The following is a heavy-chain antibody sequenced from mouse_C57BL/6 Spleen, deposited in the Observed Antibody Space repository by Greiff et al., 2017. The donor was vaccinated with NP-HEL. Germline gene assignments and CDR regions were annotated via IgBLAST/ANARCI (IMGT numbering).Heavy chain of an antibody. CDR2: IDPETGGT. V-gene: IGHV1-15*01. CDR1: GYTFTDYE. CDR3: TITTANYFDY. Sequence: VKLQESGAELVRPGASVTLSCKASGYTFTDYEMHWVKQTPVHGLEWIGAIDPETGGTAYNQKFKGKAILTADKSSSTAYMELRSLTSEDSAVYYCTITTANYFDYWGQGTTLTVSS. D-gene: IGHD1-2*01. J-gene: IGHJ2*01.